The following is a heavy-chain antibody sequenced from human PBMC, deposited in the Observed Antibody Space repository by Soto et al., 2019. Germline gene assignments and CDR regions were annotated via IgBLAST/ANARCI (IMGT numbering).Heavy chain of an antibody. J-gene: IGHJ4*02. CDR3: ARDLGGTTEPYYFDY. Sequence: PGGSLRLSCAASGFTFSSYGMHWVRQAPGKGLEWVAVIWYDGSNKYYADSVKGRFTISRDNSKNTLYLQMNSLRAEDTAVYYCARDLGGTTEPYYFDYWGQGTLVTVSS. V-gene: IGHV3-33*01. CDR1: GFTFSSYG. D-gene: IGHD1-1*01. CDR2: IWYDGSNK.